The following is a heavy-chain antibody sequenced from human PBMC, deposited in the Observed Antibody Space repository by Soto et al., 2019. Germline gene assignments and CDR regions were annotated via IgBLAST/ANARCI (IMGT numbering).Heavy chain of an antibody. CDR3: ARASAGIVVVPAARYYYYGMDV. CDR1: GGTFSSYA. CDR2: IIPIFGTA. J-gene: IGHJ6*02. Sequence: QVQLVQSGAEVKKPGSSVKVSCKASGGTFSSYAISWVRQAPGQGLEWMGGIIPIFGTANYAQKFQGRVTLTADESTSTAYMELSSLRSEDTAVYYCARASAGIVVVPAARYYYYGMDVWGQGTTVTVSS. D-gene: IGHD2-2*01. V-gene: IGHV1-69*01.